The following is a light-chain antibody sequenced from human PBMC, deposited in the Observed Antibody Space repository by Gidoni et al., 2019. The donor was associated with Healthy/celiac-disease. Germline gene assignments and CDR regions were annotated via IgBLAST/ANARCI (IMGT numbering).Light chain of an antibody. CDR1: SSDVGGYNY. V-gene: IGLV2-14*03. Sequence: QSALTPPASVSGSPGQSITISCTGTSSDVGGYNYFSWYQQHPGKAPKLMIYDVNNRPSGVSNRFSGSKSGNTASLTISGLQAEDEADYYCSSYTSSTFYVFGTGTKVTVL. CDR3: SSYTSSTFYV. J-gene: IGLJ1*01. CDR2: DVN.